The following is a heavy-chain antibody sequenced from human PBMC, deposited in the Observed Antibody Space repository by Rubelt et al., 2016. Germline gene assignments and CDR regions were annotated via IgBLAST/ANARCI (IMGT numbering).Heavy chain of an antibody. V-gene: IGHV4-39*06. J-gene: IGHJ4*02. D-gene: IGHD3-10*01. CDR1: DVSISNTNYY. CDR2: IYYTGST. CDR3: ARGAFDSGSLYDY. Sequence: QLQESGPGLVKPSETLSLTCTVSDVSISNTNYYWGWIRQPPGKGLEWIGTIYYTGSTYYNPSPRGRFTISVDTSKNQIPLRLRAVTAADTAVYYCARGAFDSGSLYDYWGQGALVTVSS.